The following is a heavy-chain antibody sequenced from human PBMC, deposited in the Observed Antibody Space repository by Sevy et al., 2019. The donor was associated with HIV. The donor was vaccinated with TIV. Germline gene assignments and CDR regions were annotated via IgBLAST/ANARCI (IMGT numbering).Heavy chain of an antibody. J-gene: IGHJ4*02. V-gene: IGHV3-30*04. D-gene: IGHD3-22*01. CDR3: ARDRTSSGYYDY. CDR2: ISYDGSNK. CDR1: GFTFSSYA. Sequence: GGSLRLSCAASGFTFSSYAMHWVRQAPGKGLEWVAVISYDGSNKYYADSVKGRFTISRDNSKNTLYLQMNSLRAEDTAVYYCARDRTSSGYYDYWGQGALVTVSS.